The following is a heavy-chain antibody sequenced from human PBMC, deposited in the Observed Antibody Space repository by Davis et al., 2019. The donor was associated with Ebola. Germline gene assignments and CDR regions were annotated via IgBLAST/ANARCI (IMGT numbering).Heavy chain of an antibody. CDR2: IYTGDSDT. CDR3: ASLRRTITGMDDGFDI. V-gene: IGHV5-51*01. J-gene: IGHJ3*02. CDR1: GNSFTSHW. D-gene: IGHD1-20*01. Sequence: GSLKISCKDSGNSFTSHWIGWVRQMPGKGLEWMGLIYTGDSDTRYSPSFRGQVTISADKSTKTAFLQWSSLKASDTGIYYCASLRRTITGMDDGFDIWGQGTMVTVSS.